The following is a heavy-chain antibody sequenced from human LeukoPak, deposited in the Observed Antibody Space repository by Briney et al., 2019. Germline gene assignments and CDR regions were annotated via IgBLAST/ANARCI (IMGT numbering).Heavy chain of an antibody. J-gene: IGHJ4*02. D-gene: IGHD3-10*01. V-gene: IGHV3-7*04. CDR3: ARDGYATGSHDY. CDR2: IRQDGSGK. Sequence: GGSLRLSCAASGFTFSSYWMSWVRQAPGSGLEWLANIRQDGSGKSYVDSVKGRFTISRDNAKNSLYLQMNSLRAEDTAVYFCARDGYATGSHDYWGQGTLVTVSS. CDR1: GFTFSSYW.